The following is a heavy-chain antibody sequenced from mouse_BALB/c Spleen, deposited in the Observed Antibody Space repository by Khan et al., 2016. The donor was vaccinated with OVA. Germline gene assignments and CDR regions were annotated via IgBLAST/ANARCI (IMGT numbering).Heavy chain of an antibody. Sequence: EVQLQESGPGLVKPSQSLSLTCTVTGYSINSDYAWNWIRQFPGNKLEWMGYISYSGSTSYNPSLKSRISITRDTSKNQFFLQLNSVTTEDTATYYCARYRYDPYYVDYWGQGATLTVSS. CDR2: ISYSGST. J-gene: IGHJ2*01. CDR1: GYSINSDYA. V-gene: IGHV3-2*02. CDR3: ARYRYDPYYVDY. D-gene: IGHD2-14*01.